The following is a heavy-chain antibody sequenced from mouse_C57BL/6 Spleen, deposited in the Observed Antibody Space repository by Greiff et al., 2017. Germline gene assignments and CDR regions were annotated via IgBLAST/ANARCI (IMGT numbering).Heavy chain of an antibody. CDR1: GFTFSSYA. J-gene: IGHJ2*01. CDR3: AREITTVVVFDY. V-gene: IGHV5-4*01. Sequence: EVKLVESGGGLVKPGGSLKLSCAASGFTFSSYAMSWVRQTPEKRLEWVATISDGGSYTYYPDNVKGRFTISRDNAKNNLYLQMSHLKSEDTAMYYCAREITTVVVFDYWGQGTTLTVSA. CDR2: ISDGGSYT. D-gene: IGHD1-1*01.